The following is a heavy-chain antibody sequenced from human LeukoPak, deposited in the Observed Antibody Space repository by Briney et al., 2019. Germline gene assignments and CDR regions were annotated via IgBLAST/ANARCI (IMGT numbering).Heavy chain of an antibody. D-gene: IGHD4-11*01. Sequence: PSETLSLTCAVSGYSISSGYYWGWIRQPPGKGLEWIGSIYHSGSTYYNPSLKSRVTISVDTSKNQFSLKRSSVTAADTAVYYCARHVYSNYYFDYWGQGTLVPVSS. CDR1: GYSISSGYY. CDR2: IYHSGST. J-gene: IGHJ4*02. V-gene: IGHV4-38-2*01. CDR3: ARHVYSNYYFDY.